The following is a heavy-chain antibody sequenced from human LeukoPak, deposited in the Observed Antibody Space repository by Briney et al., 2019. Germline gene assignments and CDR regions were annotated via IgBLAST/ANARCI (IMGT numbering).Heavy chain of an antibody. CDR1: GCTFTGYY. J-gene: IGHJ5*02. Sequence: ASVKVSCKASGCTFTGYYIHWVRQAPGQGLESVGWINPNSGGTNYAQKFQGRVTMTRDTSISTAYMELSRLRSDDTAVYYCARGGSGSYFSWLDPWGQGTLVTVSS. D-gene: IGHD3-10*01. V-gene: IGHV1-2*02. CDR3: ARGGSGSYFSWLDP. CDR2: INPNSGGT.